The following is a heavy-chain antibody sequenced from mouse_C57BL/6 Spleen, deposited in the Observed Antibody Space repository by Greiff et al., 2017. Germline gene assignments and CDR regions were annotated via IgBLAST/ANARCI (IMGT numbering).Heavy chain of an antibody. Sequence: EVKLMESGGGLVKPGGSLKLSCAASGFTFSSYTMSWVRQTPEKRLEWVATISGGGGNTYYPDSVKGRFTISRDNAKNTLYLQMSSLRSEDTALYYCARVGINYFDYWGQGTTLTVSS. CDR3: ARVGINYFDY. D-gene: IGHD2-4*01. CDR1: GFTFSSYT. J-gene: IGHJ2*01. CDR2: ISGGGGNT. V-gene: IGHV5-9*01.